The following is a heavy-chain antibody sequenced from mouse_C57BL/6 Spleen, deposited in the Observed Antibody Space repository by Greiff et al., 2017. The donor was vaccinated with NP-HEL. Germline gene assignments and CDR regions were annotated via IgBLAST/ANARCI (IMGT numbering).Heavy chain of an antibody. CDR1: GYAFSSYW. D-gene: IGHD1-1*01. Sequence: QVQLQQSGAELVKPGASVKISCKASGYAFSSYWMNWVKQRPGKGLAWIGQIYPGDGDTNYNGKFKGKATLTADKSSSTAYMQLSSLTSEDSAVYFCARSRDPLLRYFDVWGTGTTVTVSS. CDR2: IYPGDGDT. CDR3: ARSRDPLLRYFDV. V-gene: IGHV1-80*01. J-gene: IGHJ1*03.